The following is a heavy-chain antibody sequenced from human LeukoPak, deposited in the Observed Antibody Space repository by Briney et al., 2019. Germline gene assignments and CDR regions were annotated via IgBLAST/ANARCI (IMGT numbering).Heavy chain of an antibody. Sequence: GGSLRLSCAASGFTLSNYGMHWVRQAPGKGLEWVAFIRYDEINKYYADSVRGRLTISRDNPKNTLYLQMNSLRAEDTAVYFCAKDQGGVFDYWGQGTLVTVSS. CDR2: IRYDEINK. CDR3: AKDQGGVFDY. D-gene: IGHD3-16*01. CDR1: GFTLSNYG. V-gene: IGHV3-30*02. J-gene: IGHJ4*02.